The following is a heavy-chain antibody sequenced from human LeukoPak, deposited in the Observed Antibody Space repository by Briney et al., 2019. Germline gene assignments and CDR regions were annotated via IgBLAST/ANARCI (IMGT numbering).Heavy chain of an antibody. CDR2: INKDGSST. Sequence: GGSLRISCAASGFTFSSYWMHWVRQVPGKGLEWVSRINKDGSSTSNADSVKGRFSISRDNTKNTLYLQMNSLRADDTAVYYCARDTRYGDFLGYWGQGTLVTVSS. CDR1: GFTFSSYW. CDR3: ARDTRYGDFLGY. J-gene: IGHJ4*02. V-gene: IGHV3-74*01. D-gene: IGHD4-17*01.